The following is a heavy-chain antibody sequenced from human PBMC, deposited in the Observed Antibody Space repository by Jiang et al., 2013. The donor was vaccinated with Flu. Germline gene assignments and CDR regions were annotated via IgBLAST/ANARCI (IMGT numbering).Heavy chain of an antibody. V-gene: IGHV1-69*10. Sequence: SGAEVKRPGSSVKVSCKASGGTFSTYAFSWVRQAPGQGLEWMGGIVPLMAVAHYAPNFQGRVTITADKSTNTAYMDLSGLTYEDTAIYYCARRGLPGIEVAGSGYYYGLDVWGQGTTVTVSS. J-gene: IGHJ6*02. CDR2: IVPLMAVA. CDR1: GGTFSTYA. CDR3: ARRGLPGIEVAGSGYYYGLDV. D-gene: IGHD6-19*01.